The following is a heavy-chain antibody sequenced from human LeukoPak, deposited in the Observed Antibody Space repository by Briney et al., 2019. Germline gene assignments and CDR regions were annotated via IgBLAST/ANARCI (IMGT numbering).Heavy chain of an antibody. CDR1: GFTFSSYG. CDR3: AKGLSGSSWYLNWFDP. CDR2: ISYDGCNK. J-gene: IGHJ5*02. D-gene: IGHD6-13*01. V-gene: IGHV3-30*18. Sequence: GGSLRLSCAASGFTFSSYGMHWVRQAPGKGLEWVAVISYDGCNKYYVDSVKGRFTISRDNSKNTLYLQMSGLRVEDTAVYYCAKGLSGSSWYLNWFDPWGQGTLVTVSS.